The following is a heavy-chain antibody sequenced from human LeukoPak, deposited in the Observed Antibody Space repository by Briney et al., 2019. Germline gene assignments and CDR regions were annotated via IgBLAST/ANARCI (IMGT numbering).Heavy chain of an antibody. D-gene: IGHD6-13*01. J-gene: IGHJ6*02. CDR1: GFTFSSYG. Sequence: PGRSLRLSCAASGFTFSSYGMHWVRQAPGKGLEWVAVIWYDGSNKYYADSVKGRFTISRDNSKNTLYLQMNSLRAEDTAVYYCATREYSSSRENGMDVWGQGTTVTVSS. V-gene: IGHV3-33*01. CDR3: ATREYSSSRENGMDV. CDR2: IWYDGSNK.